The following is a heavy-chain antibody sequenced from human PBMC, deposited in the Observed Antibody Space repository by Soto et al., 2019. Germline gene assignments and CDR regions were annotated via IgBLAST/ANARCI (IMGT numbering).Heavy chain of an antibody. CDR3: ARDLHYYDSTGFYPGDY. J-gene: IGHJ4*02. D-gene: IGHD3-22*01. CDR2: ISAYNGNT. V-gene: IGHV1-18*01. Sequence: QVQLVQSGAEVKKPGASVKVSCKASGYTFSSHGISWVRQAPGQGLEWMGWISAYNGNTNYAQKLQGRVTMTTDTSTDTAYMELRSLRSDDTAVYYCARDLHYYDSTGFYPGDYWGQGTLVTVSS. CDR1: GYTFSSHG.